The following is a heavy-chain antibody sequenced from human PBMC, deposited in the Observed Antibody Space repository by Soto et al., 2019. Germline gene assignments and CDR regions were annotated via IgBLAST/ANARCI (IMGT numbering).Heavy chain of an antibody. J-gene: IGHJ4*02. CDR3: ARVKSNGWYYFDN. V-gene: IGHV3-13*01. CDR1: GFTFSTYD. Sequence: LRLSCAASGFTFSTYDMHWVRQVTGKGLEWVSAIRTAGDTYYPGSVKGRFTISRENAKNSLYLQMDSLRVEDTAVYYCARVKSNGWYYFDNWGQGTLVTV. CDR2: IRTAGDT. D-gene: IGHD6-19*01.